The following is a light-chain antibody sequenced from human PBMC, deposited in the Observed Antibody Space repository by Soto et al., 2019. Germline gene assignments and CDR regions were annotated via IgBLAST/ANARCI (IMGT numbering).Light chain of an antibody. V-gene: IGLV2-14*03. CDR2: DVS. Sequence: QSALTQPASVSGSPGQSITISCTGISSDVGGYNYVSWYQHHPGKAPKLMIFDVSNRPSGVSNRFSGSKSGNTAPLTISGLQAEDEADYYCSSYTASSTYVFGTGTKVTVL. CDR3: SSYTASSTYV. CDR1: SSDVGGYNY. J-gene: IGLJ1*01.